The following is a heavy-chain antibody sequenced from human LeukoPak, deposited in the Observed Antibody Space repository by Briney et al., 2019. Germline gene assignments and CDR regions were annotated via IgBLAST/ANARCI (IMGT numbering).Heavy chain of an antibody. CDR1: GYTFTSYY. D-gene: IGHD3-22*01. J-gene: IGHJ4*02. Sequence: GASVKVSCKASGYTFTSYYMHWVRQAPGQGLEWMGIINPSGGCTSYAQKFQGRVTMTRDTSTSTVYMELSSLRSEDTAVYYCARDAPNPNYYDSSGYFDYWGQGTLVTVSS. CDR2: INPSGGCT. V-gene: IGHV1-46*01. CDR3: ARDAPNPNYYDSSGYFDY.